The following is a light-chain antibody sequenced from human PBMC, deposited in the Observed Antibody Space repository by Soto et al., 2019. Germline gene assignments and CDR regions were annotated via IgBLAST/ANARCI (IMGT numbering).Light chain of an antibody. CDR2: DAS. Sequence: EIVLTQSPATLSLSPGERATLSCRASQSVSSYLDWYQQKPGQAPRLLIYDASNRATGTSARFSGSGSGTDFTLTISSLEPEDFAVYYCQQRTNWPPWTFGQGTKVEIK. J-gene: IGKJ1*01. V-gene: IGKV3-11*01. CDR1: QSVSSY. CDR3: QQRTNWPPWT.